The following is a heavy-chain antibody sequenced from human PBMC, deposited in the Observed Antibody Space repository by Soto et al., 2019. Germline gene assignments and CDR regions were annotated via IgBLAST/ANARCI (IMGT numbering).Heavy chain of an antibody. V-gene: IGHV4-31*03. CDR1: GGSISSGGYY. CDR3: SRSVFP. CDR2: IYYSGST. J-gene: IGHJ5*02. Sequence: QVQLQESGPGLVKPSQTLSLTCTVSGGSISSGGYYWNWIRQHPGKGLEWIGYIYYSGSTYYKPSPKSRVSISVDTSKNHFSLKPNSVTAADTAVYCCSRSVFPWGRGTLVTVSS.